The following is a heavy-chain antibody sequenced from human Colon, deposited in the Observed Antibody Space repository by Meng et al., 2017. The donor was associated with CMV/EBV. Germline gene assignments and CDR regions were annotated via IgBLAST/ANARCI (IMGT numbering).Heavy chain of an antibody. Sequence: GESLKISCAASGFTFSSYWMHWVRQAPGKGLVWVSRIVSGGGDPRYADSMEGRFTISRDNAKKILYLQIHSLRAEDTAMYYCARETSVGFDYWGQGTLVTVSS. CDR3: ARETSVGFDY. J-gene: IGHJ4*02. CDR1: GFTFSSYW. V-gene: IGHV3-74*01. CDR2: IVSGGGDP.